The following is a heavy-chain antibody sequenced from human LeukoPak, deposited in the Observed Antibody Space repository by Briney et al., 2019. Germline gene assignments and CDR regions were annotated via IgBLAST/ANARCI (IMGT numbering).Heavy chain of an antibody. CDR1: GFTFSSYA. Sequence: TGGSLRLSCAASGFTFSSYAMSWVRQAPGKGLEWVSVIYSGGSTYYADSVKGRFTISRDNSKNTLYLQMNSLRAEDTAVYYCAKDLLRSVATIPWGQGTLVTVSS. D-gene: IGHD5-12*01. CDR3: AKDLLRSVATIP. CDR2: IYSGGST. J-gene: IGHJ5*02. V-gene: IGHV3-66*01.